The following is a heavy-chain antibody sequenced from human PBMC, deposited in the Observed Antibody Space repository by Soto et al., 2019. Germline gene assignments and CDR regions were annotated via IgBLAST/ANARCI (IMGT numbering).Heavy chain of an antibody. V-gene: IGHV3-23*01. J-gene: IGHJ4*02. CDR3: AKRAGDGYLAY. CDR2: ISGAGDRT. CDR1: GFTFSSYA. D-gene: IGHD4-17*01. Sequence: EVQLLESGGGLVQPGETLRLSCAASGFTFSSYAMNWVRQAPGKGPEWVSFISGAGDRTSYADSVKGRFTRSRDNSRHTLYLQMNSLTAEDTARYYGAKRAGDGYLAYWGQGTLVTVSS.